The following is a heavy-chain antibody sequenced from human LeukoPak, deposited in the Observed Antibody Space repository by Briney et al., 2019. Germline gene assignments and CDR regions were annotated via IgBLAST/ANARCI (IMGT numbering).Heavy chain of an antibody. D-gene: IGHD3-9*01. CDR3: ARGFLGRYFDWLLNEYYFDY. Sequence: ASVKVSCKASGYTFTSYGISWVRQAPGQGLEWMGWISAYNGNTNYAQKLQGKVTMTTDTSTGTAYMELRSLRSDDTAVYYCARGFLGRYFDWLLNEYYFDYWGQGTLVTVSS. CDR2: ISAYNGNT. J-gene: IGHJ4*02. V-gene: IGHV1-18*01. CDR1: GYTFTSYG.